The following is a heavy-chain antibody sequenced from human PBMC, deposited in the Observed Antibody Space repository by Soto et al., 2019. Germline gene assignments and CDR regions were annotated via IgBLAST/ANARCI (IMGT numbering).Heavy chain of an antibody. Sequence: ASVKVTCQASGYTFTSYAIHWVRQAPGQRLEWMGWINAGNGNTKYSQKFQGRVTITRDTSASTAYMELSSLRSEDTAVYYCARGRSSGWYWYFDLWGRGTLVTVSS. J-gene: IGHJ2*01. V-gene: IGHV1-3*01. CDR3: ARGRSSGWYWYFDL. CDR1: GYTFTSYA. D-gene: IGHD6-19*01. CDR2: INAGNGNT.